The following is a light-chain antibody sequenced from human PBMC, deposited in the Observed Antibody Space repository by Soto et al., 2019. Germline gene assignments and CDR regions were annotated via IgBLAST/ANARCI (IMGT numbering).Light chain of an antibody. J-gene: IGLJ3*02. Sequence: QSALTQPPSASGSPGQSVTISCTGTSSDVGAYNYVSWYQQHPGKAPKLMIYDVSKRPSGVPDRFSGSKSGNTASLTVSGLQAEDEADFYCISYAGSSIWVFGGGTSSPS. V-gene: IGLV2-8*01. CDR3: ISYAGSSIWV. CDR1: SSDVGAYNY. CDR2: DVS.